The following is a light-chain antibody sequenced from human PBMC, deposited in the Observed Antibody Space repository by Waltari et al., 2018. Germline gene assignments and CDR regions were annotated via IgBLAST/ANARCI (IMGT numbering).Light chain of an antibody. J-gene: IGKJ3*01. CDR1: QGIGSY. Sequence: DVQLTQSPSFLSASVRDRVTITCRASQGIGSYLAWYHQKPGKAPKLLIYAASTLQSVVPSRFSGSGSGTEFTLTISSLQPEDFATYFCQQLDSYPFTFGPGTKVDIK. CDR2: AAS. V-gene: IGKV1-9*01. CDR3: QQLDSYPFT.